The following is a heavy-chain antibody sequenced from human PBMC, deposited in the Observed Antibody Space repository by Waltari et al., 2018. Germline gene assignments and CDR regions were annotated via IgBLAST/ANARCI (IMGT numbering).Heavy chain of an antibody. J-gene: IGHJ3*01. CDR1: GFSFSDHY. Sequence: EVQLVESGGGLVQPGGSLRLSCAASGFSFSDHYVDGVRQAQGKGLEWVGRSRNRANGYSTDYAASVKGRFSISRDASKNSLYLQMINLKTEDTAVYYCARFYDLWSAYEGVDAFDFWGQGTMVTVSS. V-gene: IGHV3-72*01. D-gene: IGHD3-3*01. CDR3: ARFYDLWSAYEGVDAFDF. CDR2: SRNRANGYST.